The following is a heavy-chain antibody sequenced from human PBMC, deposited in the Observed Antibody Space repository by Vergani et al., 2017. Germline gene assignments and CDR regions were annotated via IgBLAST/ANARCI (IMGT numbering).Heavy chain of an antibody. CDR3: ARDRSSGWGGSQSMDV. Sequence: QVQLVQSGAEVKKPGASVKVSCKASGYTFTSYYMHWVRQAPGQGLEWMGIINPSGGSTSYAQKFQGRVTMTRDTSTSTVYMELSSLRAEDTAVYYCARDRSSGWGGSQSMDVWGQGTTVTVSS. V-gene: IGHV1-46*01. J-gene: IGHJ6*02. CDR1: GYTFTSYY. CDR2: INPSGGST. D-gene: IGHD6-19*01.